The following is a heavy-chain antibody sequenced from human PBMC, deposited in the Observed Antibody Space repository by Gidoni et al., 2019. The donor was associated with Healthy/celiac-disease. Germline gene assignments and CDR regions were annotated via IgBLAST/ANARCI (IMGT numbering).Heavy chain of an antibody. Sequence: EVQLVESGGGLVTPGGSLRLSCAASGFTFSSYSMNWVRQAPGKGLEWVSSISSSSSYRYYADSVKGRFTISRDNAKNSLYLQMNSLRAEDTAVYYCARELLGMATGAFDIWGQGTMVTVSS. CDR3: ARELLGMATGAFDI. CDR1: GFTFSSYS. D-gene: IGHD3-16*01. J-gene: IGHJ3*02. CDR2: ISSSSSYR. V-gene: IGHV3-21*01.